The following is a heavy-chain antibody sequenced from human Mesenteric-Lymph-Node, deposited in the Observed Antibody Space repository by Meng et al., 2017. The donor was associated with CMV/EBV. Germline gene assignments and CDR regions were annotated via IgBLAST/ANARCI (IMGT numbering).Heavy chain of an antibody. D-gene: IGHD3/OR15-3a*01. Sequence: LSITSTVSGGSIRNNNGWSWVRQSPGKGLEWIGEIYHSGSAGYNPSLKSRVTMSVDKSKNQFFLRLTSVTAADTAVYYCARLDTWFDSWGQGTLVTVSS. CDR2: IYHSGSA. V-gene: IGHV4-4*02. CDR1: GGSIRNNNG. J-gene: IGHJ5*01. CDR3: ARLDTWFDS.